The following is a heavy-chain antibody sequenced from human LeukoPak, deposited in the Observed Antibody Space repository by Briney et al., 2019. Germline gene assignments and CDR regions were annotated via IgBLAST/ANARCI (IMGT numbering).Heavy chain of an antibody. CDR1: RFTFSSYW. CDR2: IKQDGSEK. CDR3: TRVGYYLFFDY. D-gene: IGHD3-3*01. V-gene: IGHV3-7*05. Sequence: GGSLRLSCEASRFTFSSYWMSWVRQAPGKGLEWVANIKQDGSEKSYVDSVRGRFTISRDNAKNSLYLQMNRLRAEDTAVYYCTRVGYYLFFDYWGQGVLVIVSS. J-gene: IGHJ4*02.